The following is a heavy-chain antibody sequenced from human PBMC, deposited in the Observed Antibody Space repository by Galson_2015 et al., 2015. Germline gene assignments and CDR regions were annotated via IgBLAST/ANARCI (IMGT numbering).Heavy chain of an antibody. Sequence: SVKVSCKASGYTFTTYGVSWVRQAPGQGLEWMGWISGYTGDTKYAQNFQGRLSMTTDTSTSTAYMELRSLTYVDTAVYFCTREPATLGTYSNPFGEFDFWGQGTLVTVSS. J-gene: IGHJ4*02. CDR2: ISGYTGDT. CDR1: GYTFTTYG. CDR3: TREPATLGTYSNPFGEFDF. V-gene: IGHV1-18*01. D-gene: IGHD5-18*01.